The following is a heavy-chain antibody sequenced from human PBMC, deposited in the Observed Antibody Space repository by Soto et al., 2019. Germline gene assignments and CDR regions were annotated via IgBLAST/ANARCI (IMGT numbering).Heavy chain of an antibody. J-gene: IGHJ3*02. CDR3: ARDYYDSSGYPDNDAFDI. Sequence: PSETLSLTCAVSGGSISSSNWWSWVRQPPGKGLEWIGEIYHSGSTNYNPSLKSRVTISVDKSKNQFSLKLSSVTAADTAVYYCARDYYDSSGYPDNDAFDIWGQGTMGTVSS. CDR2: IYHSGST. CDR1: GGSISSSNW. D-gene: IGHD3-22*01. V-gene: IGHV4-4*02.